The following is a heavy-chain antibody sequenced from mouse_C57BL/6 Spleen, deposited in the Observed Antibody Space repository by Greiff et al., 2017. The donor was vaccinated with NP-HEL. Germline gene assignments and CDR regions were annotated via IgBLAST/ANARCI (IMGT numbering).Heavy chain of an antibody. CDR2: IYPGSGST. CDR3: ARRTTYYDYDDAMDY. CDR1: GYTFTSYW. V-gene: IGHV1-55*01. J-gene: IGHJ4*01. D-gene: IGHD2-4*01. Sequence: VQLQQPGAELVKPGASVKMSCKASGYTFTSYWITWVKQRPGQGLEWIGDIYPGSGSTNYNEKFKSKATLTVDTSSSTAYMQLSSLTSEDSAVYYCARRTTYYDYDDAMDYWGQGTSVTVSS.